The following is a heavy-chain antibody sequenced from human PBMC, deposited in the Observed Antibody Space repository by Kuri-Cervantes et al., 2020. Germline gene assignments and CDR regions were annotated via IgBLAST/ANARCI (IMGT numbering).Heavy chain of an antibody. Sequence: GESLKISCAASGFTFSSYGMHWVRQAPGKGLEWVSAISGSGDSTYYADSVKGRFTISRDNSKNTLYLQMNSLRAEDTAVYYCAKDSSWFGEDDAFDIWGQGTMVTVSS. CDR3: AKDSSWFGEDDAFDI. J-gene: IGHJ3*02. CDR2: ISGSGDST. CDR1: GFTFSSYG. D-gene: IGHD3-10*01. V-gene: IGHV3-23*01.